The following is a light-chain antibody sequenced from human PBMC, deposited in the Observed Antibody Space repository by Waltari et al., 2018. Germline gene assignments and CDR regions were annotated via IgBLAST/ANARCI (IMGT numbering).Light chain of an antibody. J-gene: IGKJ2*01. CDR1: QSITGI. V-gene: IGKV1-39*01. CDR2: TAS. CDR3: QQSYSTPYT. Sequence: DIQMTQSPSSLSASVGDRVTISCRASQSITGILNWYQQKPGQAPKLLVYTASSLQSGIPLRFSGSGSGTDFTLTISSLQPEDFATYYCQQSYSTPYTFGQGTKLEIK.